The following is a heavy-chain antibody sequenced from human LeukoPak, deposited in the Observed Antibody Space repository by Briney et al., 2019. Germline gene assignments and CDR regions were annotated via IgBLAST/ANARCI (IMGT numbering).Heavy chain of an antibody. D-gene: IGHD1-14*01. J-gene: IGHJ6*03. CDR2: IYLDGSRA. Sequence: GGSLRLSCAVSGFTFTNYWMSWARQSPGKGLEWVANIYLDGSRAYYVDSVKGRFTISRDNAKNSLFLQMNSLSAEDTAVYYCGRAGPVTTDHFMDVWGKGTTVTVSS. V-gene: IGHV3-7*01. CDR1: GFTFTNYW. CDR3: GRAGPVTTDHFMDV.